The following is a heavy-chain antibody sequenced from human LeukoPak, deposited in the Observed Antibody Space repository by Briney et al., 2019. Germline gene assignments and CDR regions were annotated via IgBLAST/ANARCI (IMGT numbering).Heavy chain of an antibody. V-gene: IGHV1-18*01. CDR3: ARDKSSSWYPVWFDP. CDR2: ISAYNGNT. J-gene: IGHJ5*02. Sequence: ASVKVSCKASGYTFTSYGISWVRQAPGQGLEWMGWISAYNGNTNYAQKLQGRVTMTTDTSTSTAYMELRSLRSDDTAVYYCARDKSSSWYPVWFDPWGQGTLVTVSS. D-gene: IGHD6-13*01. CDR1: GYTFTSYG.